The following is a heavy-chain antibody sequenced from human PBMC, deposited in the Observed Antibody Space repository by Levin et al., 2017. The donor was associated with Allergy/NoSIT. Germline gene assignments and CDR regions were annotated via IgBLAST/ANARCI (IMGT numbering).Heavy chain of an antibody. J-gene: IGHJ4*02. CDR2: ISNSGTNT. Sequence: GGSLRLSCAASGFTFSSFAMSWVRLAPGKGLQFVSFISNSGTNTDYVDSVRGRFTISRDNSKNILSLQMNSLRAEDTAVYYCARGRQRSDYRGYSDWGQGTLVTVSS. CDR3: ARGRQRSDYRGYSD. V-gene: IGHV3-23*01. D-gene: IGHD5-12*01. CDR1: GFTFSSFA.